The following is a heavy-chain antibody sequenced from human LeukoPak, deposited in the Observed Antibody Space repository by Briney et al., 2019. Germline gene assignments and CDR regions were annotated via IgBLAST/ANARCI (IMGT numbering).Heavy chain of an antibody. J-gene: IGHJ4*02. CDR3: AKGDSSSWLAFDY. Sequence: GGSLRLSCAASGFTFDDYAMHWVRQAPGKGLEWVSGISWNSGSIGYADSVKSRFTISRDNAKNSLYLQMNSLRAEDTALYYCAKGDSSSWLAFDYWGQGTLVTVSS. D-gene: IGHD6-13*01. V-gene: IGHV3-9*01. CDR2: ISWNSGSI. CDR1: GFTFDDYA.